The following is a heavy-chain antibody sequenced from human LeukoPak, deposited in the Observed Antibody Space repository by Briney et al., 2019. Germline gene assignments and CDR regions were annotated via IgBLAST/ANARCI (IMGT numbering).Heavy chain of an antibody. J-gene: IGHJ3*02. Sequence: GGSLRLSCAASGFTFSSYSMNWVRQAPGKGLEWVSSISSSTSYIYYADSVKGRFTISRDNAKNSLYLQMNSLRAEDTAVYYCARDLKRRVYYDSSGSDDAFDIWGQGTMVTVSS. CDR1: GFTFSSYS. CDR2: ISSSTSYI. D-gene: IGHD3-22*01. V-gene: IGHV3-21*01. CDR3: ARDLKRRVYYDSSGSDDAFDI.